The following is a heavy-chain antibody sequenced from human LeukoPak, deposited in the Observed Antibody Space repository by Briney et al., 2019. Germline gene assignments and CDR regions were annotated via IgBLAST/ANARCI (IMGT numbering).Heavy chain of an antibody. Sequence: SETLSLTCAVYGGSFSGYYWSWIRQPPGKGLEWIGEINHSGSTNYNPSLKSRVTISVDTSKNQFSLKLSSVTAADTAVYYCARHPPRTPRYFDWLSLYYFDYWGQGTLVTVSS. CDR3: ARHPPRTPRYFDWLSLYYFDY. CDR1: GGSFSGYY. V-gene: IGHV4-34*01. J-gene: IGHJ4*02. CDR2: INHSGST. D-gene: IGHD3-9*01.